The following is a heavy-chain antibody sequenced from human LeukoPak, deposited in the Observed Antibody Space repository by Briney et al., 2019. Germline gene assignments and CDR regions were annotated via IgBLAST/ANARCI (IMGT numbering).Heavy chain of an antibody. V-gene: IGHV3-23*01. CDR1: GFSFSNYA. Sequence: PGGSLRLSCAASGFSFSNYAMSWVRQAPGKGLEWVSGISGSDGSPHYADSVKGRFSISRDNSKNTVYLQMNSLRAEDTAVYYCAKGSSSSWYLVRFGPWGQGTLVTVSS. CDR3: AKGSSSSWYLVRFGP. CDR2: ISGSDGSP. J-gene: IGHJ5*02. D-gene: IGHD6-13*01.